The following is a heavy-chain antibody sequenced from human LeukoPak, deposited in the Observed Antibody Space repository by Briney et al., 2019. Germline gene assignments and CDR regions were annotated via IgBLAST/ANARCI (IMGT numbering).Heavy chain of an antibody. D-gene: IGHD3-10*01. Sequence: GGSLKLSCAASGFTFSSYEMNWVRQAPGKGLEWVSYISSSGSTIYYADSVKGRFTISRDNAKNSLYLQMNSLRAEDTAVYYCAGSPVLLWFGELTKVDYWGQGTLVTVSS. CDR3: AGSPVLLWFGELTKVDY. CDR1: GFTFSSYE. CDR2: ISSSGSTI. J-gene: IGHJ4*02. V-gene: IGHV3-48*03.